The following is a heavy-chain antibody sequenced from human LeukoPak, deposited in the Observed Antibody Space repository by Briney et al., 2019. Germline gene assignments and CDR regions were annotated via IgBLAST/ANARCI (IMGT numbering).Heavy chain of an antibody. CDR3: AGSGWNGGPFDS. Sequence: KPSETLSLTCTVYGGSISSSSYYWGWIRQPPGKGLEWIGSMYYSGSTYYNPSLKSRVTISVDTSEIQFSLKLNSVTAADTAVYYCAGSGWNGGPFDSWGQGTLVTVSS. D-gene: IGHD6-19*01. J-gene: IGHJ4*02. V-gene: IGHV4-39*07. CDR2: MYYSGST. CDR1: GGSISSSSYY.